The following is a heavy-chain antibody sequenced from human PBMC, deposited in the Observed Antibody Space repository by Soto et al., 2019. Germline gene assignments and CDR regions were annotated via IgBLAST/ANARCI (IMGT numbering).Heavy chain of an antibody. CDR1: GYTFTSYG. CDR2: IRAYHGNT. D-gene: IGHD2-21*02. V-gene: IGHV1-18*01. Sequence: QVQLVQSGAEVKKPGASVKVSCKASGYTFTSYGISWVRQAPGQGLEWMGWIRAYHGNTNYEQKLQGRVTMTTDTSTSTAYMELRSLRSDDTAVYYCARDIVVVTAISYYFDYLGQGTLVTVSS. CDR3: ARDIVVVTAISYYFDY. J-gene: IGHJ4*02.